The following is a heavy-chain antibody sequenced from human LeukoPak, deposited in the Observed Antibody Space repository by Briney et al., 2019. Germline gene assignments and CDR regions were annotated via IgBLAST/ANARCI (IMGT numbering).Heavy chain of an antibody. Sequence: GGSLRLSCAASGFTVSSNYMSWVRQAPGKGLEWVSVIYSGGSTYYADSAKGRFTISRDNSKNTLYLQMNSLRAEDTAVYYCAREPRVGATLFNYYYGMDVWGQGTTVTVSS. V-gene: IGHV3-66*02. CDR1: GFTVSSNY. D-gene: IGHD1-26*01. CDR2: IYSGGST. CDR3: AREPRVGATLFNYYYGMDV. J-gene: IGHJ6*02.